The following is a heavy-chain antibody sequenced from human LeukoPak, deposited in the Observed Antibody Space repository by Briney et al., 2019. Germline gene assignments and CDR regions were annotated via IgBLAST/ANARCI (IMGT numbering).Heavy chain of an antibody. CDR3: ARDDGSSWYNWFDP. V-gene: IGHV3-48*02. D-gene: IGHD6-13*01. J-gene: IGHJ5*02. CDR1: GFTFSSYA. CDR2: ISSSSTI. Sequence: PGGSLRLSCAASGFTFSSYAMSWVRQAPGKGLEWVSYISSSSTIYYADSVKGRFTISRDNAKNSLYLQMNSLRDEDTAVYYCARDDGSSWYNWFDPWGQGTLVTVSS.